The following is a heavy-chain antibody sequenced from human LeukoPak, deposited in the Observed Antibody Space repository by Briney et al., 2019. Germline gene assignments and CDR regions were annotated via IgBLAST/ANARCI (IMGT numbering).Heavy chain of an antibody. D-gene: IGHD3-10*01. V-gene: IGHV1-2*02. CDR1: GYTFTNYY. CDR3: ARGIWVGELLSFDY. CDR2: INPNTGVS. J-gene: IGHJ4*02. Sequence: GASVKVSCKASGYTFTNYYMHWVRQAPGQGLEWMGWINPNTGVSKSAQKFQGRVTMTRDTSISTAYLKLSNLRSDDTAVYYCARGIWVGELLSFDYWGQGTLVTVSS.